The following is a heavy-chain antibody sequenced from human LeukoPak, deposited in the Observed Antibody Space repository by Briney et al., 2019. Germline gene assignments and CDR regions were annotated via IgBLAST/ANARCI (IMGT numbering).Heavy chain of an antibody. J-gene: IGHJ4*02. D-gene: IGHD2-8*01. CDR3: ARGYCTNGVCYYFDY. CDR2: INPNSGDT. CDR1: GYTFTGYY. V-gene: IGHV1-2*02. Sequence: ASVKVSCKASGYTFTGYYMHWVRQAPGQGLEWMGWINPNSGDTNYAQKFQGRVTMTRDTSISTAYMELSRLRSDDTAVYYCARGYCTNGVCYYFDYWGQGTLVTVSS.